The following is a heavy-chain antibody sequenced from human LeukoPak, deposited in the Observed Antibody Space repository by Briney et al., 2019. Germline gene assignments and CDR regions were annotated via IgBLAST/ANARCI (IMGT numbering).Heavy chain of an antibody. CDR2: IKHDGSEA. J-gene: IGHJ4*02. D-gene: IGHD3-10*01. V-gene: IGHV3-7*04. CDR3: TRDALFGSGRTHLDF. CDR1: EFTFNRYW. Sequence: GGSLRLSCAASEFTFNRYWMSWVRQAPGKGLQWVANIKHDGSEAHYVDSVKGRFTISRDNAKSSLSLQMNSLNVDDTGVYFCTRDALFGSGRTHLDFWSQGTLVSVSS.